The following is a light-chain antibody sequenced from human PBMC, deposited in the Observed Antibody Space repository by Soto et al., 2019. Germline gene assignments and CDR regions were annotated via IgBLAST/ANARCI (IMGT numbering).Light chain of an antibody. CDR1: SGDVGAYTY. CDR3: SSYTSSTTLV. J-gene: IGLJ3*02. Sequence: QYALTQSASESGSPGQSITISCTGTSGDVGAYTYVSWYQQHPGKAPKLMIFEVSHRPSGVSHRFSGSKSGNTASLTISGLQAEDEADYYCSSYTSSTTLVFGGGTKLTVL. V-gene: IGLV2-14*01. CDR2: EVS.